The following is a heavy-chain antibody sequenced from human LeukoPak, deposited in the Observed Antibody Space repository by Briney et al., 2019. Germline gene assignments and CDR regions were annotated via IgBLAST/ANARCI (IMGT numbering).Heavy chain of an antibody. CDR1: GGSISSYY. CDR3: ARAHTVTTGDYYYYMDV. V-gene: IGHV4-59*01. D-gene: IGHD4-11*01. Sequence: SETLSLTCTVSGGSISSYYWSWIRQPPGKGLEWIGYIYYSGSTNYNPSLKSRVTISVDASKNQFSLKLSSVTAADTAVYYCARAHTVTTGDYYYYMDVWGKGTTVTVSS. CDR2: IYYSGST. J-gene: IGHJ6*03.